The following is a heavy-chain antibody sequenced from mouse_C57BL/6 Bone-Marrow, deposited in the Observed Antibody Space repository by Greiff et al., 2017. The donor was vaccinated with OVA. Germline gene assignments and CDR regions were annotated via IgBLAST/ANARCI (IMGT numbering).Heavy chain of an antibody. V-gene: IGHV5-4*01. J-gene: IGHJ2*01. D-gene: IGHD2-3*01. CDR1: GFTFSSYA. Sequence: DVMLVESGGGLVKPGGSLKLSCAASGFTFSSYAMSWVRQTPEKRLEWVATISDGGSYTYYPDNVKGRFTISRDNAKNNLYLQMSHLKSEDTAMYYCARDDGYYLYYFDYWGQGTTLTVSS. CDR3: ARDDGYYLYYFDY. CDR2: ISDGGSYT.